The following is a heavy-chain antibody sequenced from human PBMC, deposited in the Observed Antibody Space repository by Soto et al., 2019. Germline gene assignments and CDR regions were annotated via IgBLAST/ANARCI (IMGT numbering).Heavy chain of an antibody. V-gene: IGHV1-58*01. CDR2: IVVGSGNT. D-gene: IGHD3-22*01. Sequence: SVKVSCKASGFTFTSSAVQWVRQARGQRLEWIGWIVVGSGNTNYAQKFQERVTITRDMSTSTAYMELSSLRSEDTALYYCAADLHDSSGYYPFDYWGQGTLVTVSS. CDR1: GFTFTSSA. CDR3: AADLHDSSGYYPFDY. J-gene: IGHJ4*02.